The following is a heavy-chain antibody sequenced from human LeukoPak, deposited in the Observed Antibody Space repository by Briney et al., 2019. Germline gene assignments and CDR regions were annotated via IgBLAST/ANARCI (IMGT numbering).Heavy chain of an antibody. CDR3: ARTPAYGDSSGYYYDY. J-gene: IGHJ4*02. Sequence: SETLSLTCTVSGGSISSYYWSWIRQPAGKGLEWIGRIYTSGSTNYNPSLKSRVTISVDTSKNQFSLKLSSVTAADTAVYYCARTPAYGDSSGYYYDYWGQGTLVTVSS. D-gene: IGHD3-22*01. CDR1: GGSISSYY. V-gene: IGHV4-4*07. CDR2: IYTSGST.